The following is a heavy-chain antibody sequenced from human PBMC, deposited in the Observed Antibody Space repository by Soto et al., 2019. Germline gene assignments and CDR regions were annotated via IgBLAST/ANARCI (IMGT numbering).Heavy chain of an antibody. CDR2: ISGTGGST. V-gene: IGHV3-23*01. Sequence: EVQLLESEGGLVQPGGSLRLSCAASGFTFSGYAMTWVRQAPGKWLEWVSGISGTGGSTDYADSVKGRFTISRDNSKNTLYLQMNSLRAEDTAVYYCAKDPASVLRMTYFDYWRQGTLVTVSS. J-gene: IGHJ4*02. D-gene: IGHD2-8*01. CDR1: GFTFSGYA. CDR3: AKDPASVLRMTYFDY.